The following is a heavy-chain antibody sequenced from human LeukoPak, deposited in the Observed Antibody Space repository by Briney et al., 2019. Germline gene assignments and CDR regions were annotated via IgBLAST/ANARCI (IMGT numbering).Heavy chain of an antibody. V-gene: IGHV3-23*01. D-gene: IGHD2-8*01. CDR1: GFAFSNYA. J-gene: IGHJ4*02. CDR3: AKDVCTSPRCLLYFDS. CDR2: ISGFNT. Sequence: KPGGSLRLSCTPSGFAFSNYAMNWVRQAPGKGPECVSGISGFNTYYADSVKGRFTLFRDNSKNVLYLQMDRLRAEDTAVYSCAKDVCTSPRCLLYFDSWGQGTLVTVSS.